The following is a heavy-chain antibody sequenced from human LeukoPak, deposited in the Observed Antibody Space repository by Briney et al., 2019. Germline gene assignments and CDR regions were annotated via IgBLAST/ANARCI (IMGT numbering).Heavy chain of an antibody. CDR2: IKQDGSEK. D-gene: IGHD1-26*01. CDR3: ARSPYSESYYGDALDF. V-gene: IGHV3-7*01. J-gene: IGHJ3*01. CDR1: GFTFSSYW. Sequence: QTGGSLRLSCAASGFTFSSYWMSWVRQAPGKGLEWVANIKQDGSEKYYVDSVKGRFTISRDNAKNSLYLQMNSLRAEDTAVYYCARSPYSESYYGDALDFWGRGTVVTVSS.